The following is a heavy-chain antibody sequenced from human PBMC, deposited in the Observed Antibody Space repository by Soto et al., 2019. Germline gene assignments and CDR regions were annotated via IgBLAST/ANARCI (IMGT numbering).Heavy chain of an antibody. J-gene: IGHJ5*02. V-gene: IGHV4-34*01. CDR2: INHSGST. CDR3: ARGRTPADKRITMARLFDP. CDR1: GGSFSGYY. Sequence: SETLSLTCAVYGGSFSGYYWSWIRQPPGKGLEWIGEINHSGSTNYNPSLKSRVTISVDTSKNQFSLKLSSVTAADTAVYYCARGRTPADKRITMARLFDPWGQGTLVTVSS. D-gene: IGHD3-10*01.